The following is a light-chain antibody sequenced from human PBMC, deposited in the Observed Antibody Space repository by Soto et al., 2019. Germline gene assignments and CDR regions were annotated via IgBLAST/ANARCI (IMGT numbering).Light chain of an antibody. CDR1: QNFGHN. J-gene: IGKJ2*01. Sequence: EVVLTQSPATLSLSPGEIATLSCRASQNFGHNLAWYQQTPGQAPRLLIYAASDRATGIPARFRGSGSDTDFTLTITSVEPEDFAVYYCQQRSRWPRDPFGQGTKLVLK. CDR3: QQRSRWPRDP. V-gene: IGKV3-11*01. CDR2: AAS.